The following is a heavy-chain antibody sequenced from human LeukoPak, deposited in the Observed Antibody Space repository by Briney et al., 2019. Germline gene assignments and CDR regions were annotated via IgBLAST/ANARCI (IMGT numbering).Heavy chain of an antibody. Sequence: TGGSLTLSCAASGFTVSSDWMSWVRLAPGKWLGWGSNIKQDVSEKFYVDAGKGRFTIPRDNAKNSLYLKMNSLRAKDTAVYYCARARGNDWYYSSHYFDYWGQGSLVTVSS. CDR2: IKQDVSEK. V-gene: IGHV3-7*04. CDR1: GFTVSSDW. CDR3: ARARGNDWYYSSHYFDY. J-gene: IGHJ4*02. D-gene: IGHD2-21*02.